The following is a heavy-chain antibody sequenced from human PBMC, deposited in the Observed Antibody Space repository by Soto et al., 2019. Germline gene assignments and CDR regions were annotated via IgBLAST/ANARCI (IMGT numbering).Heavy chain of an antibody. V-gene: IGHV3-23*01. J-gene: IGHJ6*02. CDR2: ISGSGGST. Sequence: PGGSLRLSCAASGFTFSSYAMSWVRQAPGKGLEWVSAISGSGGSTYYADSVKGRFTISRDNSKNTLYLQMNSLRAEDTAVYYCAFPPYDFWSGYSRYYYYYYGMDVWGQGTTVTVSS. D-gene: IGHD3-3*01. CDR1: GFTFSSYA. CDR3: AFPPYDFWSGYSRYYYYYYGMDV.